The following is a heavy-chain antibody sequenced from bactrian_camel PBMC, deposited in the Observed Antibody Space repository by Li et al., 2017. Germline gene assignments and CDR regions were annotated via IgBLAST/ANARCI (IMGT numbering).Heavy chain of an antibody. CDR2: IYWRMGGT. J-gene: IGHJ4*01. Sequence: VQLVESGGGSVQAGGSLRLSCVVSGNTYVSPCMAWFRQAPGEERQQVAEIYWRMGGTNYDDAVKGRFTISQDIAKNTLFLQMDSLKPEDTGMYYCATDAVPINRVCIAAAITGLGVRGQGTQVTVS. CDR3: ATDAVPINRVCIAAAITGLGV. D-gene: IGHD1*01. V-gene: IGHV3S59*01. CDR1: GNTYVSPC.